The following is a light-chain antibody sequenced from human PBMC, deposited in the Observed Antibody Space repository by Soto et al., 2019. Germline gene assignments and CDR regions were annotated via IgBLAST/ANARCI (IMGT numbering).Light chain of an antibody. CDR3: AAWDDSLNGWV. CDR2: SNN. J-gene: IGLJ3*02. Sequence: QSVLTQPPSASGAPGQRVTISCSGSSSNIGSNTVNWYQQLPGTAPKLLIYSNNQRPSGVPDRLSGSKSGTSASLAISGLQSADEADYYCAAWDDSLNGWVFGGGTKLTVL. V-gene: IGLV1-44*01. CDR1: SSNIGSNT.